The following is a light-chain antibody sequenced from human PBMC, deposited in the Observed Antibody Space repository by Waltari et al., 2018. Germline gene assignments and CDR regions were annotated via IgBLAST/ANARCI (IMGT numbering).Light chain of an antibody. CDR2: DSH. CDR3: GTWDSSLSAWV. CDR1: SSPIGNTD. J-gene: IGLJ3*02. V-gene: IGLV1-51*01. Sequence: QSVLTQPPSVSAAPGQKVTIPCSGSSSPIGNTDVSWYQQRPGAAPKLLIYDSHKRPSGIPDRFSGSKSGTSATLGITGLQTGDEADYYCGTWDSSLSAWVFGGGTKLTVL.